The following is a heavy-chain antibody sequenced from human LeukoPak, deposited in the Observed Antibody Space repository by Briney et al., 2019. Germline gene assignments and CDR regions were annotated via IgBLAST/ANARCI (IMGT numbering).Heavy chain of an antibody. J-gene: IGHJ6*03. Sequence: PGGSLRLSCAASGFTFSSYWMSWVRQAPGKGLEWVANIKQDGSEKYYVDSVKGRFTISRDNAKNSLYLQMDSLRAEDTAVYYCARDPYSGNYGAYYYYYMDAWGKGTTVTISS. CDR2: IKQDGSEK. CDR3: ARDPYSGNYGAYYYYYMDA. CDR1: GFTFSSYW. D-gene: IGHD1-26*01. V-gene: IGHV3-7*01.